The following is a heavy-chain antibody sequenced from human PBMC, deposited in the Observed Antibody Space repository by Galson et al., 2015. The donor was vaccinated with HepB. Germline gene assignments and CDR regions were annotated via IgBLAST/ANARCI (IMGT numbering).Heavy chain of an antibody. CDR2: IIPIFGTA. CDR3: ARGGGQLPLFDY. V-gene: IGHV1-69*13. J-gene: IGHJ4*02. CDR1: GGTFSSYA. Sequence: SVKVSCKASGGTFSSYAISWVRQAPGQGLEWMGGIIPIFGTANYAQKSQGRVTITADESTSTAYMELSSLRSEDTAVYYCARGGGQLPLFDYWGQGTLVTVSS. D-gene: IGHD1-1*01.